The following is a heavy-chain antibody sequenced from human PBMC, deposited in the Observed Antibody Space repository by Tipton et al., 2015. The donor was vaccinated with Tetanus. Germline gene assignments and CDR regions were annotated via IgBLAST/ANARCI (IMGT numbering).Heavy chain of an antibody. J-gene: IGHJ3*02. CDR3: ARSGGRRYAFDI. V-gene: IGHV4-59*01. Sequence: TLSLTCTVSGGSISSYYWSWVRQPPGKGLEWLGYVFYSGRTDLNPSLKSRVTISVDTSNNLFSLKLTSVTTADTAVYYCARSGGRRYAFDIWGQGTMVTVSS. D-gene: IGHD3-16*01. CDR1: GGSISSYY. CDR2: VFYSGRT.